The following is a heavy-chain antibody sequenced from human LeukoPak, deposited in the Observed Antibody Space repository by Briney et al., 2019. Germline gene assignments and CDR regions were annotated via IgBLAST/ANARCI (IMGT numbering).Heavy chain of an antibody. CDR1: GGSFSGYY. Sequence: SETLSLTCAVYGGSFSGYYWSWIRQPPGKGLEWIGEINHSGSTNYNPSLKSRVTISVDTSKNQFSLKLSSVTAADTAVYYCASPLYCSSTSCFDYWGQGTLVTVSS. CDR2: INHSGST. V-gene: IGHV4-34*01. J-gene: IGHJ4*02. D-gene: IGHD2-2*01. CDR3: ASPLYCSSTSCFDY.